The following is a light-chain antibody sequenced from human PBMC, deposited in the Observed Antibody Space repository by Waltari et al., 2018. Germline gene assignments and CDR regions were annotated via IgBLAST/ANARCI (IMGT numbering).Light chain of an antibody. Sequence: EIVMTQSPVTLSVSPGERATLSSRASQSISSNLAWYQQKPGQSPRLLIHGASTRATGIPARFSGSGSGTDFTLTISSLQSEDFAVYFCQQYNTWPTFGGGTKVEIK. J-gene: IGKJ4*01. CDR1: QSISSN. CDR2: GAS. CDR3: QQYNTWPT. V-gene: IGKV3-15*01.